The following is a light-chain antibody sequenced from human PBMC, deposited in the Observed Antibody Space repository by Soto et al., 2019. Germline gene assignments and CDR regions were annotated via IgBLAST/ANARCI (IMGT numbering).Light chain of an antibody. CDR3: QQYNTYPRT. Sequence: IQMTQSPSTLSGSVGDRVTLTXXASQTISSWLAWYQQKPGKAPKLLIYDASSLESGVPSRVSGSGSGTEFTLTISSLQPDDFATYYCQQYNTYPRTSGQGSEV. CDR1: QTISSW. V-gene: IGKV1-5*01. CDR2: DAS. J-gene: IGKJ1*01.